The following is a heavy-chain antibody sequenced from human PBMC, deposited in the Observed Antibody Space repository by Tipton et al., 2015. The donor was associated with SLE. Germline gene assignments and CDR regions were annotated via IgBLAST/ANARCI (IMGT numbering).Heavy chain of an antibody. V-gene: IGHV3-33*08. CDR2: IWYDGSNK. D-gene: IGHD3-22*01. J-gene: IGHJ3*02. CDR3: ARDTHQYYYDSSGYSDAFDI. Sequence: SLRLSCAASGFTFSSYSMNWVRQAPGKGLEWVAVIWYDGSNKYYADSVKGRFTISRDNSKNTLCLQMNSLRAEDTAVYYCARDTHQYYYDSSGYSDAFDIWGQGTMVTVSS. CDR1: GFTFSSYS.